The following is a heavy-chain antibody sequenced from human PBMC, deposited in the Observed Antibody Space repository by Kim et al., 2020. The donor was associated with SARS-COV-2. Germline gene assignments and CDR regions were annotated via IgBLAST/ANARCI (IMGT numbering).Heavy chain of an antibody. CDR3: AKDPGGSTNS. D-gene: IGHD2-15*01. CDR2: FSGRNGNI. Sequence: GGSLRLSCAASGASGITFTSYDITWVRQAPGEGPAWVSGFSGRNGNIYYADSVKGRFTNSGDISRTTLYLQMNSLRTEDTATYYCAKDPGGSTNSWGQGTLVTVSS. J-gene: IGHJ4*02. CDR1: GASGITFTSYD. V-gene: IGHV3-23*01.